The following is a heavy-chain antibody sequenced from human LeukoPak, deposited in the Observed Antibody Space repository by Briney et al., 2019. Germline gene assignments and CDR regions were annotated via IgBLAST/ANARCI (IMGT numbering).Heavy chain of an antibody. Sequence: GGSLRLSCAASGFTFSSYWMSRVRQAPGQGLEWVAYVNEAGSEKNYVDSVKGRFTISRDNIRNLLYLQMNYLIVEDTAVYYCATEYCTDKGNFDLWGRGALVTVSS. D-gene: IGHD2/OR15-2a*01. CDR3: ATEYCTDKGNFDL. J-gene: IGHJ2*01. CDR1: GFTFSSYW. CDR2: VNEAGSEK. V-gene: IGHV3-7*02.